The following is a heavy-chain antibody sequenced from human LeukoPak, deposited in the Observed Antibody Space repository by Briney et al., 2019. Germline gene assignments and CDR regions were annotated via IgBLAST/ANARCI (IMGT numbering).Heavy chain of an antibody. J-gene: IGHJ5*02. Sequence: PGGSLRLSCAASGFTFSSYSMNWVRQAPGKGLEWVSYISSSSSTIYYADSVKGRFTISRDNAKNSLYLQMNSLRAEDTAVYYCARDYDSSGYSNWFDPWGQGTLVTVSS. CDR3: ARDYDSSGYSNWFDP. CDR2: ISSSSSTI. CDR1: GFTFSSYS. V-gene: IGHV3-48*04. D-gene: IGHD3-22*01.